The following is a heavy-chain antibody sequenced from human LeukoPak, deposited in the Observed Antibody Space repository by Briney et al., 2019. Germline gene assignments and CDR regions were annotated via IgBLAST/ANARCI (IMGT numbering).Heavy chain of an antibody. V-gene: IGHV3-23*01. CDR2: ISGTGVSI. Sequence: PGGSLRLSCAASGFTFSNYGMSWVRQAPGKGLEWVSVISGTGVSIYYADSVKGRFTISRDESKNTLYLQMNSLRAEDTAVYYCARGIEMATIKVVGDYWGQGTLVTVSS. CDR3: ARGIEMATIKVVGDY. CDR1: GFTFSNYG. D-gene: IGHD5-24*01. J-gene: IGHJ4*02.